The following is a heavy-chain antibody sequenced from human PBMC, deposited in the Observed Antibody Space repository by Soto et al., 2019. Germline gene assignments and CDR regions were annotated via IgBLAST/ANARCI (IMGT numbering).Heavy chain of an antibody. CDR3: ARGYCTTTICDPWFDP. D-gene: IGHD2-2*01. J-gene: IGHJ5*02. CDR1: GYSFTSYW. Sequence: LKISCTGVGYSFTSYWIAWVRQMPGKGLEWMGIIYPGDSDTRYSPSFQGQVTISADKSITTVYLQWSSLKASDTAMYYCARGYCTTTICDPWFDPWGQGTLVTVSS. CDR2: IYPGDSDT. V-gene: IGHV5-51*01.